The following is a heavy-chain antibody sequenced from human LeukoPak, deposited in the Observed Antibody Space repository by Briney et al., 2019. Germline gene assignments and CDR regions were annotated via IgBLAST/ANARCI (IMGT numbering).Heavy chain of an antibody. J-gene: IGHJ5*02. Sequence: PSETLSLTCAVYGASFRGYYWSWIRQPPGKALEWIGEINHSGSTNYNPSLKSRVTISVDTSKNQFSLKLSSVTAADTAVYYCARGTYYYDSSGYYSNWFDPWGQGTLVTVSS. D-gene: IGHD3-22*01. CDR3: ARGTYYYDSSGYYSNWFDP. CDR1: GASFRGYY. V-gene: IGHV4-34*01. CDR2: INHSGST.